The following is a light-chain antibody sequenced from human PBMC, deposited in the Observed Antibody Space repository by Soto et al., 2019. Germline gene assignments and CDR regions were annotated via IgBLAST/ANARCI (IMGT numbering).Light chain of an antibody. V-gene: IGLV2-14*01. J-gene: IGLJ2*01. Sequence: QSALTQPASVSGSPGQSITISCTGTSIDVGGYNYVSWYQQHPGKAPRLMIYDVGNRPSGVSNRFSGSKSGNTASLTISGLQAEDEADYYCSSFTGSSTLFGGGTKLTVL. CDR2: DVG. CDR1: SIDVGGYNY. CDR3: SSFTGSSTL.